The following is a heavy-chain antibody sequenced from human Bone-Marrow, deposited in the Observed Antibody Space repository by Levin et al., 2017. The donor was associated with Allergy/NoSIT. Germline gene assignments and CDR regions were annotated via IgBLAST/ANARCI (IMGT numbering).Heavy chain of an antibody. Sequence: GASVKVSCKASGYSFSDFGITWVRQAPGQGLEWLGWISAYNGNTKYAEKFQGRLTMTIDTSTTTANMELRSLRYDDTAMFYCARLGRVSGMRTRFDNGMDVWGQGTTVTVS. CDR1: GYSFSDFG. V-gene: IGHV1-18*01. CDR2: ISAYNGNT. CDR3: ARLGRVSGMRTRFDNGMDV. J-gene: IGHJ6*02. D-gene: IGHD1-26*01.